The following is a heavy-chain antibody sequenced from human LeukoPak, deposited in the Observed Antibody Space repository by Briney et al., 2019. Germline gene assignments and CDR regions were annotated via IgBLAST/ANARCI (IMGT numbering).Heavy chain of an antibody. D-gene: IGHD1-26*01. V-gene: IGHV3-23*01. Sequence: GGSLRLSCAASGFTFSSYGMTWVRQAPGKGLQWVSVIIDSGGSTYYADSVKGRFTISRDNAKNSLYLQMNSLRAEDTAVYYCARSPYSGSYYGDALDIWGQGTMVTVSS. J-gene: IGHJ3*02. CDR3: ARSPYSGSYYGDALDI. CDR2: IIDSGGST. CDR1: GFTFSSYG.